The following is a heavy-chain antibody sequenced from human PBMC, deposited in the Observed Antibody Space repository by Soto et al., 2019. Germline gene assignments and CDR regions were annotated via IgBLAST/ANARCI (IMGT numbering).Heavy chain of an antibody. CDR2: ISSSGSTI. J-gene: IGHJ3*02. CDR1: GFTFGDYY. CDR3: ARDETYSSWAENDAFDI. D-gene: IGHD6-13*01. V-gene: IGHV3-11*01. Sequence: GGSLRLSCAASGFTFGDYYMSWIRQAPGKGLEWVSYISSSGSTIYYADSVKGRFTISRDNAKNSLYLQMNSLRAEDTAVYYCARDETYSSWAENDAFDIWGQGTMVTVSS.